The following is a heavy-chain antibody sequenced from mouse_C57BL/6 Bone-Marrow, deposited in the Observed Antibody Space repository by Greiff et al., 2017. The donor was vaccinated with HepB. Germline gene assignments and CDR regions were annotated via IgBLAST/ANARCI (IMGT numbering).Heavy chain of an antibody. J-gene: IGHJ2*01. Sequence: VQLQQSGAELVKPGASVKISCKASGYAFSSYWMNWVKQRPGKGLEWIGQIYPGDGDTNYNEKFKGKATLTADKSSSTAYMQLSSLTSEDSAVYFCASGLYYYGSSPLYYFDYWGQGTTLTVSS. CDR2: IYPGDGDT. V-gene: IGHV1-80*01. CDR1: GYAFSSYW. D-gene: IGHD1-1*01. CDR3: ASGLYYYGSSPLYYFDY.